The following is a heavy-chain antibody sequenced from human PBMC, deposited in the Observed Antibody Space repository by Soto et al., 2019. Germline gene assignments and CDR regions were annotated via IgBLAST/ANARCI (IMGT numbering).Heavy chain of an antibody. V-gene: IGHV1-46*01. CDR2: INPSGGST. J-gene: IGHJ6*02. Sequence: ASVKVSCKASGYTFTSYYMHWVRQAPGQGLEWMGIINPSGGSTSYAQKFQGRVTMTRDTSTSTVYMELSSLRSEDTAVYYCARASGTAMVGYYGMDVSGQGTTVTVSS. CDR3: ARASGTAMVGYYGMDV. CDR1: GYTFTSYY. D-gene: IGHD5-18*01.